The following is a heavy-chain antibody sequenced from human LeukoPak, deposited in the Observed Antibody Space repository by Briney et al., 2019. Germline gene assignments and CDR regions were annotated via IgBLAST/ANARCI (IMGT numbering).Heavy chain of an antibody. Sequence: ASVTVSCKASGYTFTVYYMHWVRQAPGQGPEWMGWISAYNGNTNYAQKLQGRVTINTDTSKSKAYMEVRSLRDEDTAVYYCARAQLLGYCTNGVCYTTAFDIWGQGTMVTVSS. CDR2: ISAYNGNT. J-gene: IGHJ3*02. D-gene: IGHD2-8*01. V-gene: IGHV1-18*04. CDR3: ARAQLLGYCTNGVCYTTAFDI. CDR1: GYTFTVYY.